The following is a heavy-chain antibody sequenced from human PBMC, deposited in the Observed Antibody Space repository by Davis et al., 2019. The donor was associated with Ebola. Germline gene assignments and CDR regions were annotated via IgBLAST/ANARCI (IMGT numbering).Heavy chain of an antibody. Sequence: PGGSLRLSCAASGFTVSSNYMSWVRQAPGKGLEWVSVIYSGGSTYYADSVKGRFTISRDNSKNTLYLQMNSLRAEDTAVYYCARDLGYYGSGSHAEAAYWGQGTLVTVSS. J-gene: IGHJ4*02. CDR3: ARDLGYYGSGSHAEAAY. CDR1: GFTVSSNY. V-gene: IGHV3-53*01. CDR2: IYSGGST. D-gene: IGHD3-10*01.